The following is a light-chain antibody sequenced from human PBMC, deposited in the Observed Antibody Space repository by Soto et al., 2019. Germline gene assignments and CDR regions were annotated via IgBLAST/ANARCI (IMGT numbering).Light chain of an antibody. CDR2: GNT. CDR3: QSHDSSLHASV. J-gene: IGLJ1*01. Sequence: QSVLTQPPSVSGAPGQRVTISCTGSSSNLRAGYDVHWYLQLPGTAPKLLIYGNTNRPSGVPDRFSGSKSGSSASLAITGFQAEDEADYYCQSHDSSLHASVFGTGTKVTVL. CDR1: SSNLRAGYD. V-gene: IGLV1-40*01.